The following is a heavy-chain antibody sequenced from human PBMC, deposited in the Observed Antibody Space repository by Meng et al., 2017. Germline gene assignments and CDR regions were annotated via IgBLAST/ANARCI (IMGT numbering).Heavy chain of an antibody. CDR1: GYTFTGYY. J-gene: IGHJ4*02. CDR3: AREEGSSWSHY. D-gene: IGHD6-13*01. V-gene: IGHV1-2*02. CDR2: INPNSGDT. Sequence: ASVKVSCKASGYTFTGYYMHWVRQAPGQGLEWMGWINPNSGDTSYAQNFQGRVTMTRDTSITTAYMELSRLTSDDTAVYYCAREEGSSWSHYWGQGTLVTVSS.